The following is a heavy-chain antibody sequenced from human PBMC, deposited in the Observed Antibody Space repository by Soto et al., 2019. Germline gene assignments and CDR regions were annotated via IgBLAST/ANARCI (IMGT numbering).Heavy chain of an antibody. CDR3: ARSIVVVPTYYYYYGMDV. CDR2: IIPIFGTA. J-gene: IGHJ6*02. D-gene: IGHD2-2*01. CDR1: GGTFSSYA. V-gene: IGHV1-69*01. Sequence: QVQLVQSGAEVKKPGSSVKVSCKASGGTFSSYAISWVRQAPGQGLEWMGGIIPIFGTANYAQKFQGRVTITADESTSTAYMELSSLSSEDTAVYYCARSIVVVPTYYYYYGMDVWGQGTTVTVSS.